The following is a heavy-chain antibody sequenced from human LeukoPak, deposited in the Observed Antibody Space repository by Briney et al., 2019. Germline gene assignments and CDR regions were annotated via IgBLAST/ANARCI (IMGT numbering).Heavy chain of an antibody. CDR1: GGSISSSSYY. D-gene: IGHD3-10*01. CDR3: ARETHDPTLVRGVVDY. Sequence: PSETLSLTCTVSGGSISSSSYYWGWIRQPPGKGLEWIGSIYYSGSTYYDPSLKSRVTISADTSKNQFSLKLRSVTAADTAVYYCARETHDPTLVRGVVDYWGRGTLVTVSS. V-gene: IGHV4-39*07. J-gene: IGHJ4*02. CDR2: IYYSGST.